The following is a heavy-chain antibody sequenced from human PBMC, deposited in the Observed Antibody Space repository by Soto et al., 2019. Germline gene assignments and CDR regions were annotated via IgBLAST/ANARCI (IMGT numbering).Heavy chain of an antibody. Sequence: QVQLVESGGGVVQPGRSLRLSCAASGFTFSSYGMHWVRQAPGKGLEWVAVISYDGSNKYYADSVKGRFTISRDNSKNTLYLQINSLRAEDTAVYYCAKDSSRFTYYYGMDVWGQGTTVTVSS. CDR2: ISYDGSNK. CDR3: AKDSSRFTYYYGMDV. J-gene: IGHJ6*02. D-gene: IGHD3-3*01. V-gene: IGHV3-30*18. CDR1: GFTFSSYG.